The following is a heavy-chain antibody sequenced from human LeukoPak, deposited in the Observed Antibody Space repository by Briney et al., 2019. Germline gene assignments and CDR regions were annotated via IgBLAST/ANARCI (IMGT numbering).Heavy chain of an antibody. CDR1: GEFIRSYW. D-gene: IGHD3-10*01. CDR3: ARQGYTASYYFLDY. V-gene: IGHV4-4*07. Sequence: SETLSLTCDVSGEFIRSYWWGWVRQPAGKGLEWIGRIYSTGSTKFNPSLKSRLTMSMDTSTDQSSLKFSLKLTSVTPADTAMYFCARQGYTASYYFLDYWSQGILVTVSS. CDR2: IYSTGST. J-gene: IGHJ4*02.